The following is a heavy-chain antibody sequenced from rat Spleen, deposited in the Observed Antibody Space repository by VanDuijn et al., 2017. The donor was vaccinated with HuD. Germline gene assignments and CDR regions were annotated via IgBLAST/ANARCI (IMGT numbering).Heavy chain of an antibody. J-gene: IGHJ4*01. V-gene: IGHV5S13*01. Sequence: EVQLVESGGGLVQPGRSLKLSCAASGFTFSDYAMAWVRQAPKKGLEWVASISTGGDYTYFRDSVKGRFTLSRDNAKNTQSLQMDSLRSEDTAIYYCTRGYVMDAWGQGASVTVSS. CDR3: TRGYVMDA. CDR2: ISTGGDYT. CDR1: GFTFSDYA.